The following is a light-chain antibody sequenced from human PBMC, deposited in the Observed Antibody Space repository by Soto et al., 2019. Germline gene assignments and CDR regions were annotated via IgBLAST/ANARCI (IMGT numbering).Light chain of an antibody. CDR2: EVS. CDR3: SSYAATNNLGV. J-gene: IGLJ1*01. V-gene: IGLV2-8*01. Sequence: QSALTQPPSASGSPGQSVTISCTGTSSDVGGYNFVSWYQQHPGKAPKLIIYEVSKRPSGVPDRFSGSKSGNTASLTVSGLQAEDEADYYCSSYAATNNLGVFGTGTKLTVL. CDR1: SSDVGGYNF.